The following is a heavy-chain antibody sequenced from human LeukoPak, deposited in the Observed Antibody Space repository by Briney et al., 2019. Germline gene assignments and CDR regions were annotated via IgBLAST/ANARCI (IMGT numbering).Heavy chain of an antibody. CDR3: ARDVPYYYGSGSPYYYYYMDV. V-gene: IGHV3-7*01. D-gene: IGHD3-10*01. CDR2: IKQDGSEK. J-gene: IGHJ6*03. CDR1: GFISSYW. Sequence: PGGPLRLSCAASGFISSYWMSWVRQAPGKGLEWVANIKQDGSEKYYVDSVKGRFTISRDNAKNSLYLQMNSLRAEDTAVYYCARDVPYYYGSGSPYYYYYMDVWGKGTTVTVSS.